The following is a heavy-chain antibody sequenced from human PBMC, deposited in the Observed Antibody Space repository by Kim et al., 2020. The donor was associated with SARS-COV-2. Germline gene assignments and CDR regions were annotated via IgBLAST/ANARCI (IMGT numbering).Heavy chain of an antibody. CDR3: ARDSLGYYYESDAFDI. J-gene: IGHJ3*02. CDR2: INAGNGNT. V-gene: IGHV1-3*01. Sequence: ASVKVSCKASGYTFTSYAMHWVRQAPGQRLEWMGWINAGNGNTKYSQKFQGRVTITRDTSASTAYMELSSLRSEDTAVYYCARDSLGYYYESDAFDIWGQGTMVTVSS. CDR1: GYTFTSYA. D-gene: IGHD3-22*01.